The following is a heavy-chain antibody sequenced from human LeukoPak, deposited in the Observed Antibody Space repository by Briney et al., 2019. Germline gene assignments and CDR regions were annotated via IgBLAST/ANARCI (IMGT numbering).Heavy chain of an antibody. CDR2: IKRIIDGGTT. V-gene: IGHV3-15*07. Sequence: GGPLSLSCAPSVFTLNNTCMNGVRHAPEGGREWVGLIKRIIDGGTTDYAAPVKGRFTVSRNDSINSLYLQMSSLKTEDTAVYYCTAQGGSGDLRYWGQGTLVTVSS. CDR3: TAQGGSGDLRY. CDR1: VFTLNNTC. J-gene: IGHJ4*02. D-gene: IGHD4-17*01.